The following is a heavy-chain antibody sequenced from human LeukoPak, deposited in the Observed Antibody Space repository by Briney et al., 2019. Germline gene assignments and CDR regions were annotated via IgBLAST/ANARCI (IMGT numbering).Heavy chain of an antibody. D-gene: IGHD5-24*01. CDR1: GGSISSYY. Sequence: SETLSLTCTVSGGSISSYYWSWIRQPPGKGLEWIGEINHSGSTNYNPSLKSRVTISVDTSKNQFSLKLSSVTAADTAVYYCARDDTRDETAFDYWAREPWSPSPQ. J-gene: IGHJ4*02. CDR3: ARDDTRDETAFDY. CDR2: INHSGST. V-gene: IGHV4-34*01.